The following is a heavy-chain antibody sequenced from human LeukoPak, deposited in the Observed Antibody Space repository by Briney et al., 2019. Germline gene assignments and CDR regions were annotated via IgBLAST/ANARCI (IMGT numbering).Heavy chain of an antibody. CDR2: ITGNGGST. J-gene: IGHJ6*02. CDR1: GFTFSSYA. CDR3: AKFTGTTIYYGMDV. D-gene: IGHD1-7*01. Sequence: GGSLRLSCAASGFTFSSYAMSWVRQPPGKGLEWLSGITGNGGSTYHAGSVKGRFTISRDNSKSTLYLQVNSLRAEDTAIYYCAKFTGTTIYYGMDVWGRGATVTVSS. V-gene: IGHV3-23*01.